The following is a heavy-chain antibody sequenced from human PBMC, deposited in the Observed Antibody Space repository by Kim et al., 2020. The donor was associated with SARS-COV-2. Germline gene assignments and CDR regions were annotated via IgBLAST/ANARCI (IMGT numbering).Heavy chain of an antibody. CDR2: ILYDGSNK. Sequence: GGSLRLSCAASGFTFSSYAMHWVRQAPGKGLEWVAPILYDGSNKYFADSVTGRFTISRDNSKNTLYLQMNSLRAEDTAVYYCARGGSSDAFDIWGQGTLVTISS. J-gene: IGHJ3*02. CDR3: ARGGSSDAFDI. CDR1: GFTFSSYA. V-gene: IGHV3-30*04. D-gene: IGHD3-10*01.